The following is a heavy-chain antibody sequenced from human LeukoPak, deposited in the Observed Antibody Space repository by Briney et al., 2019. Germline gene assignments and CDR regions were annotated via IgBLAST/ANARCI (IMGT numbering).Heavy chain of an antibody. J-gene: IGHJ4*02. CDR2: ISSSSSYI. CDR3: ARDQLKTGSYFDY. CDR1: GFTFSSYS. V-gene: IGHV3-21*01. D-gene: IGHD3-10*01. Sequence: GGSLRLSCAASGFTFSSYSRNWVRQAPGKGLEWVSSISSSSSYIYYADSVKGRFTISRDNAKNSLYLQMNSLRAEDTAVYYCARDQLKTGSYFDYWGQGTLVTVS.